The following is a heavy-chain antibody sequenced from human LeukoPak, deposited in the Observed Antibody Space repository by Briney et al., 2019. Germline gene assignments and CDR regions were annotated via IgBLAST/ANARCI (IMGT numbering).Heavy chain of an antibody. Sequence: GRSLRLSCAASGFTFSSYAMHWVRQAPGKGLEWVAVISYDGSNKYYADSVKGRFTISRDNAKNSLYLQMNSLRAEDTAVYYCARDQGYYDSSADWGQGTMVTVSS. V-gene: IGHV3-30-3*01. CDR2: ISYDGSNK. CDR3: ARDQGYYDSSAD. D-gene: IGHD3-22*01. J-gene: IGHJ3*01. CDR1: GFTFSSYA.